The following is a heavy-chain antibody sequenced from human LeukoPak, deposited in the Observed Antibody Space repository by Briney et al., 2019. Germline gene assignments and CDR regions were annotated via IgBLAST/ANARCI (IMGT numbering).Heavy chain of an antibody. D-gene: IGHD1-14*01. CDR1: GFTHSRYR. CDR3: ARSRNAFDI. J-gene: IGHJ3*02. CDR2: ISSSSSYI. V-gene: IGHV3-21*01. Sequence: GGSLRLSCAASGFTHSRYRMNLVRQAPGKGLEWVSSISSSSSYIYYADLVKGRFTISRDNSKNTLYLQMNSLRAEDTAVYYCARSRNAFDIWGQGTMVTVSS.